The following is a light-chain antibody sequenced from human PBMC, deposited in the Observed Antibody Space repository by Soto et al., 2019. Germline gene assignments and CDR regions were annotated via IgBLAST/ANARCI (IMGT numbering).Light chain of an antibody. Sequence: NFMLTQPHSVSESPGKTVTISCTRSSGSIASNYVQWYQQRPGSAPTTVIYEDNQRPSGVPDRFSGSIDSSSNSPSLTISGLKTEDEADYYCQSYDSSNHGVFGGGTKLTVL. CDR1: SGSIASNY. J-gene: IGLJ2*01. CDR2: EDN. V-gene: IGLV6-57*04. CDR3: QSYDSSNHGV.